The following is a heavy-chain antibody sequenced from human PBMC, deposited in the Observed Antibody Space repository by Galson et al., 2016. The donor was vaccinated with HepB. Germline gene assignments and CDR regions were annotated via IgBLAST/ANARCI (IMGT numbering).Heavy chain of an antibody. D-gene: IGHD2/OR15-2a*01. CDR2: INSNAEST. J-gene: IGHJ4*02. Sequence: SLRLSCAASGFIFNTHAMSWVRQAPGKGLEWVSTINSNAESTSYVDSVTGSFTITKDNSKSTLYLEMDGLRAEDTAIYYCVKDSGQYFVGGTWGQGTLVTVSS. CDR3: VKDSGQYFVGGT. CDR1: GFIFNTHA. V-gene: IGHV3-23*01.